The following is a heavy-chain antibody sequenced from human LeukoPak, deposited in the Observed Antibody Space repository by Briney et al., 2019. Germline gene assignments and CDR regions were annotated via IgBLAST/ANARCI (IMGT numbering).Heavy chain of an antibody. CDR2: IYYSGST. V-gene: IGHV4-39*01. CDR1: GGSISSYY. Sequence: SETLSLTCTVSGGSISSYYWGWIRQPPGKGLEWIGSIYYSGSTYYNPSLKSRVTISVDTSKNQFSLKLSSVTAADTAVYYCASLSGLQEGAFDIWGQGTMVTVSS. D-gene: IGHD5-18*01. CDR3: ASLSGLQEGAFDI. J-gene: IGHJ3*02.